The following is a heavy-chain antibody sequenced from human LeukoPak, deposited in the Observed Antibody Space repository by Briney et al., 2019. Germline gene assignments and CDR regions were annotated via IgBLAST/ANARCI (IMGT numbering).Heavy chain of an antibody. CDR1: GYTFIDYY. CDR2: INPATGAT. V-gene: IGHV1-2*02. CDR3: ARKGYSEGLDP. D-gene: IGHD5-18*01. J-gene: IGHJ5*02. Sequence: GASVKVSCKASGYTFIDYYMHWVRQAPGQGLEWMGWINPATGATKYEQKFQGRVTMTRDTSISTAYMELSRLESDDTAVYYCARKGYSEGLDPWGQGTQVTVSS.